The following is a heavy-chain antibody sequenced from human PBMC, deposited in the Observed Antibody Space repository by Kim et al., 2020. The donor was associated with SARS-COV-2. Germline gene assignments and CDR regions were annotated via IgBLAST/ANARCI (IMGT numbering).Heavy chain of an antibody. CDR3: ARQVVSAWFNFDL. D-gene: IGHD2-15*01. J-gene: IGHJ3*01. Sequence: YYHRALKNRHTVSVDTSKKQFSLGVTSVTSADTAMYYCARQVVSAWFNFDLWGQGTMVTVSS. V-gene: IGHV4-39*01.